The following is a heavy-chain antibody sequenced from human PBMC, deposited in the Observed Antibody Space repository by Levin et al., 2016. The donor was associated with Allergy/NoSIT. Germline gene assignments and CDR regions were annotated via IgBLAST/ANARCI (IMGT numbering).Heavy chain of an antibody. D-gene: IGHD3-22*01. Sequence: WIRQPPGKGLEWVSYISSSSSYTNYADSVKGRFTISRDNAKNSLYLQMNSLRAEDTAVYYCARDRKGIVVAHYYYYGMDVWGQGTTVTVSS. CDR3: ARDRKGIVVAHYYYYGMDV. CDR2: ISSSSSYT. J-gene: IGHJ6*02. V-gene: IGHV3-11*06.